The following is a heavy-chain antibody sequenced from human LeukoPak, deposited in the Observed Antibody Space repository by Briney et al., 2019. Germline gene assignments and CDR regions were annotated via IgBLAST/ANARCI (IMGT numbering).Heavy chain of an antibody. D-gene: IGHD2-21*01. V-gene: IGHV3-66*01. CDR1: GFTVRSNY. CDR3: AGPSVVDAFDV. Sequence: PGGSLRLSCAASGFTVRSNYMTWFRQAPGKGLEWVSVIYSTGTTYYADSVKGRFTISRDKSKNTLYLQMNSLRAEDTAVYYCAGPSVVDAFDVWGQGTLVIVSS. J-gene: IGHJ3*01. CDR2: IYSTGTT.